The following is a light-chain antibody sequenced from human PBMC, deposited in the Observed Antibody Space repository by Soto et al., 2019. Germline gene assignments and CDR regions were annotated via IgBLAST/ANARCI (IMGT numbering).Light chain of an antibody. V-gene: IGKV3-11*01. J-gene: IGKJ1*01. CDR1: QSVSSN. CDR2: DAS. CDR3: QQRSNLPWT. Sequence: EIVMTQSPATLSLSPGERATLSCRASQSVSSNLVWYLQKPGQAPRLLIFDASNRATGIPVRFSGSGSGTDFTLTVSSLEPEDFAVYFCQQRSNLPWTLGQGTKV.